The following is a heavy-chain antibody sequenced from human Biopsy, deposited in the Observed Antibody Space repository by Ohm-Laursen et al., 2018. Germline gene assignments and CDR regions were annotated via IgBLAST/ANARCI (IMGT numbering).Heavy chain of an antibody. Sequence: TQTLTLTSSVSGSSLSNGRMGVSWIRQPPGKALEWLAHIFPDDEKAYSTSLKSRLTISKDTSKSQVVLTMTNLDPVDTATYYCARILGSTVTTYSAMDVWGQGTTVTVSS. CDR1: GSSLSNGRMG. V-gene: IGHV2-26*01. CDR2: IFPDDEK. D-gene: IGHD4-17*01. J-gene: IGHJ6*02. CDR3: ARILGSTVTTYSAMDV.